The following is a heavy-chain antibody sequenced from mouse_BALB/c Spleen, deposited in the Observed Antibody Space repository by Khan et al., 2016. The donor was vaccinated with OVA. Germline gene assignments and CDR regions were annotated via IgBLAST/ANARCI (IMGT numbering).Heavy chain of an antibody. V-gene: IGHV1-5*01. J-gene: IGHJ2*01. CDR1: DYTFTNYW. CDR2: IYPGNSDT. D-gene: IGHD2-1*01. CDR3: SRTGFGNYEILEY. Sequence: VQLQQSGTVLARPGASVKMSCKASDYTFTNYWMHWVKQRPGQGLEWIGTIYPGNSDTNYNQKFTGKAKLTAVTSTSTAYMELSSLTNEDSAVYYCSRTGFGNYEILEYWGHGTTLTVSS.